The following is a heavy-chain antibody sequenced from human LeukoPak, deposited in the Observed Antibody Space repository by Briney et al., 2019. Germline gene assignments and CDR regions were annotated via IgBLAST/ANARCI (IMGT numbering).Heavy chain of an antibody. CDR2: INPSGGST. CDR1: GYTFTSYY. CDR3: ARDYVVVAATPHYYYYGMDV. V-gene: IGHV1-46*01. D-gene: IGHD2-15*01. J-gene: IGHJ6*02. Sequence: ASVKVSCKASGYTFTSYYMHWVRQAPGQGLEWVGIINPSGGSTSYAQKFQDRVTMTRDTSTSTVYMELSSLRSEDTAVYYCARDYVVVAATPHYYYYGMDVWGQGTTVTVSS.